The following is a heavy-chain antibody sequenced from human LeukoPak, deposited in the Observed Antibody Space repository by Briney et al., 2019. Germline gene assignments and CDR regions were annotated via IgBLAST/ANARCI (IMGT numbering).Heavy chain of an antibody. D-gene: IGHD3-10*01. V-gene: IGHV5-51*01. CDR1: GYPFTTSW. Sequence: GESLKISCQGFGYPFTTSWIGWVRQLPGKGLEWTAIIYAGNSDAKYSPSFQGQVSISTDRSISTAYLHWRSLKASDTAMYYCAGSMVRGHYYFDYWGREPWSPSPQ. CDR2: IYAGNSDA. J-gene: IGHJ4*02. CDR3: AGSMVRGHYYFDY.